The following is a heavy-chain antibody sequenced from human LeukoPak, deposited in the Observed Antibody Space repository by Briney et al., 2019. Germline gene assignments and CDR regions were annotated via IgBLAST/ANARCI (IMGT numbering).Heavy chain of an antibody. J-gene: IGHJ5*02. CDR1: GGSFSGYY. CDR3: ARGRLYYDILTGYRNWFDP. CDR2: INHSGST. D-gene: IGHD3-9*01. V-gene: IGHV4-34*01. Sequence: PSETLSLTCAVYGGSFSGYYWSWIRQPPGKGLEWIGEINHSGSTNYNPSLKSRVTISVDASKNQFSLKLSSVTAADTAVYYCARGRLYYDILTGYRNWFDPWGQGTLVTVSS.